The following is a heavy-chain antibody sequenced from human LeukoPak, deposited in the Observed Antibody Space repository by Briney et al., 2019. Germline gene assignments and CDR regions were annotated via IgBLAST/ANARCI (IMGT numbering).Heavy chain of an antibody. V-gene: IGHV3-74*01. Sequence: TGGSLRLSCAASGFAFSNYRMLWVRQAPGKGRVWFLRLNSVGSSTRYAVSVKGRFTISRDNPKTTLDPQMNSLRAEDTAVYYCARDMDRYYMDVWGKGPTVTVSS. J-gene: IGHJ6*03. D-gene: IGHD3-10*01. CDR1: GFAFSNYR. CDR3: ARDMDRYYMDV. CDR2: LNSVGSST.